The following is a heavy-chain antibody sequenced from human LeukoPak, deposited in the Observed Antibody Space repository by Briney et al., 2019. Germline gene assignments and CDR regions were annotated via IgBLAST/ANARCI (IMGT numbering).Heavy chain of an antibody. V-gene: IGHV3-74*01. CDR3: TREAYGASCDY. J-gene: IGHJ4*02. D-gene: IGHD2-8*01. CDR2: INSDGSST. CDR1: GFTFTIHW. Sequence: QPGGSLRLSCAASGFTFTIHWMHWVRQAPGKGLVWVSRINSDGSSTSYADSVKGRFTISRDNAKNTLYLQINSLRAEDTAVYYCTREAYGASCDYWGQGILVTVSS.